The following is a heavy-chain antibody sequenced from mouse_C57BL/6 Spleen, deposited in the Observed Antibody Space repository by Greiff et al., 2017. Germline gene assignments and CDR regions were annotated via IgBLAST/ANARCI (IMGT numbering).Heavy chain of an antibody. V-gene: IGHV1-81*01. J-gene: IGHJ2*01. CDR2: IYPRSGNT. D-gene: IGHD1-1*01. CDR3: ARSPYYDGSSLYYFDY. CDR1: GYTFTSYG. Sequence: QVQLQQSGAELARPGASVKLSCKASGYTFTSYGISWVKQRTGQGLEWIGAIYPRSGNTYYNEQFKGKATLTADKSSSTAYMELRSLTSEDSAVYFCARSPYYDGSSLYYFDYWGQGTTRTVSS.